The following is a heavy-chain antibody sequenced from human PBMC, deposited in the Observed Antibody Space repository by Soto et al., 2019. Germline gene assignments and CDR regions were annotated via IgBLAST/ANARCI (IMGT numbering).Heavy chain of an antibody. Sequence: SETLSLTCAVYGGSFSGYYWSWIRQPPGKGLEWIGEINHSGSTNYNPSLKSRVTISVDTSKNQFSLKLSSVTAADTAVYYCARMVFTMIVVVITSALFYYYGMDVWGQGTTVTVSS. D-gene: IGHD3-22*01. CDR1: GGSFSGYY. CDR3: ARMVFTMIVVVITSALFYYYGMDV. J-gene: IGHJ6*02. V-gene: IGHV4-34*01. CDR2: INHSGST.